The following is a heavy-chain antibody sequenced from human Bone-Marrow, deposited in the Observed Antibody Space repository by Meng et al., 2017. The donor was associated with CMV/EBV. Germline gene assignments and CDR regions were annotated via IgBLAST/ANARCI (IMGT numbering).Heavy chain of an antibody. CDR2: ISGSGGST. CDR3: ATPEYQLLFPYYFDN. CDR1: GFTFSSYA. D-gene: IGHD2-2*01. V-gene: IGHV3-23*01. J-gene: IGHJ4*02. Sequence: GESLKISCAASGFTFSSYAMSWVRQAPGKGLEWVSAISGSGGSTYYADSVKGRFTISRDNSKNTLYLQMNSLRAEDTAVYYCATPEYQLLFPYYFDNWGQGTLVTVSS.